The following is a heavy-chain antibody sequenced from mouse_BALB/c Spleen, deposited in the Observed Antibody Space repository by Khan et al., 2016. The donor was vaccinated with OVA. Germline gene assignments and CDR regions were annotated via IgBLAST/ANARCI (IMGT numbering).Heavy chain of an antibody. CDR2: INPTSGYT. V-gene: IGHV1-7*01. Sequence: QVQLQQSGAELAKPGASVKMSCKASGYTFTSYWMHWIKQRPGQGLEWIGYINPTSGYTDYNQKFKDKATLTADKSSSTAYMQLSSLKSDDSAVYYCARDRIDYWGQGTALTVSS. CDR1: GYTFTSYW. CDR3: ARDRIDY. J-gene: IGHJ2*01.